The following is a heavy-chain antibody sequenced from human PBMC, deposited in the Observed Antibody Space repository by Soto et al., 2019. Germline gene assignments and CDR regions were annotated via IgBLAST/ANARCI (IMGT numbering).Heavy chain of an antibody. CDR2: IIPIFGTA. V-gene: IGHV1-69*13. J-gene: IGHJ6*02. Sequence: SVKVSCKASGGTFSSYAISWVRQAPGQGLEWMGGIIPIFGTANYAQKFQGRVTITADESTSTAYMELSSLRSEDTAVYYCAXDLNAREYSSSWPRMDVWGQGTTVTVSS. CDR3: AXDLNAREYSSSWPRMDV. D-gene: IGHD6-13*01. CDR1: GGTFSSYA.